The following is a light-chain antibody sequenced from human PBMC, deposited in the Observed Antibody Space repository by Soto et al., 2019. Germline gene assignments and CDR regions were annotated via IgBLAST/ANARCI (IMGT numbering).Light chain of an antibody. CDR2: GAS. V-gene: IGKV1-6*01. J-gene: IGKJ1*01. CDR3: LQDNKYPWT. CDR1: QAIRND. Sequence: AIPMTQSPSSLSASVGDRVTITCRASQAIRNDLGWYQQKPGKAPKLLIYGASSLQSGVPSRFSGSGSGTDFTLTISSLQPEDFATYYCLQDNKYPWTFGQGTKVEIK.